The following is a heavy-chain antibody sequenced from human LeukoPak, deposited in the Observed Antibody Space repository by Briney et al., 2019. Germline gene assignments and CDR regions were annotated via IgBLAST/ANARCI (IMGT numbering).Heavy chain of an antibody. V-gene: IGHV3-23*01. CDR3: AKSHSGSXSSYNRPGS. Sequence: VGSLRLSCAASGFTFSSYAMSLVRQAPGKGLEWGSAISGSGGSTYYADSVKGRFTISRDNSKNTLYLQRNSLRAEHTAVYYCAKSHSGSXSSYNRPGSSGAGTLVTVS. J-gene: IGHJ5*02. D-gene: IGHD3-10*01. CDR2: ISGSGGST. CDR1: GFTFSSYA.